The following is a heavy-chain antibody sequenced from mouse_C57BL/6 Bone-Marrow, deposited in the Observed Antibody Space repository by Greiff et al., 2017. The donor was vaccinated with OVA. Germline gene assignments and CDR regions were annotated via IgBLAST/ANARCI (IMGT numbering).Heavy chain of an antibody. CDR3: TTWVITTGFDY. CDR1: GFNIKDDY. D-gene: IGHD1-1*01. CDR2: IDPENGDT. J-gene: IGHJ2*01. V-gene: IGHV14-4*01. Sequence: VQLQQSGAELVRPGASVKLSCTASGFNIKDDYMHWVKQRPEQGLEWIGWIDPENGDTEYASKFQGKATITADTSSNTASLQLSSLTSDDTAVYYCTTWVITTGFDYWGQGTTLTVSS.